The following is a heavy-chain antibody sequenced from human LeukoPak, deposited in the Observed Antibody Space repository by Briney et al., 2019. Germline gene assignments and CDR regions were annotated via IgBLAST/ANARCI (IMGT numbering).Heavy chain of an antibody. J-gene: IGHJ4*02. CDR1: GFTFSSYA. CDR2: ISGSGGST. V-gene: IGHV3-23*01. Sequence: PGGSLRLSCAASGFTFSSYAMSWVRQAPGKGLEWVSAISGSGGSTYYADSVKGRFTISRDNAKNSLYLQMNSLRAEDTAVYYCARVFAVATINYFDYWGQGTLVTVSS. D-gene: IGHD5-12*01. CDR3: ARVFAVATINYFDY.